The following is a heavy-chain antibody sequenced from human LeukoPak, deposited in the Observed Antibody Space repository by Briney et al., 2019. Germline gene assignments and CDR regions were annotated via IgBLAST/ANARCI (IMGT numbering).Heavy chain of an antibody. CDR1: GGSFSSYT. CDR2: IIPILGIA. D-gene: IGHD3-3*01. Sequence: GSSVKVSCKASGGSFSSYTINWVRQAPGQGLEWMGRIIPILGIANYAQKFQGRVTITADKSTSTAYMELSSLRSEDTAVYYCARGSTIFGVATFDYWGQGTLVTVSS. V-gene: IGHV1-69*02. J-gene: IGHJ4*02. CDR3: ARGSTIFGVATFDY.